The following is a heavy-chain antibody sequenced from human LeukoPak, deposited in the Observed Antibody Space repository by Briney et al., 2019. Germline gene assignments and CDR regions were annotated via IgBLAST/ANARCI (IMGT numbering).Heavy chain of an antibody. V-gene: IGHV3-33*01. J-gene: IGHJ4*02. Sequence: GGSLRLSCAASGFTFSDYGMHWVRQAPGKGLEWVAVIWYDGSDKYYADSVKGRFTISRDNSRNTLYLQMNSLRAEDTAVYYCVRELPPVVQYYFDYWGPGTLVTVSS. D-gene: IGHD3-22*01. CDR2: IWYDGSDK. CDR1: GFTFSDYG. CDR3: VRELPPVVQYYFDY.